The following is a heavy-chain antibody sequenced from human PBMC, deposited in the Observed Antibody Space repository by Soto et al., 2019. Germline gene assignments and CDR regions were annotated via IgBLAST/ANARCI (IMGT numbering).Heavy chain of an antibody. CDR3: ARGSGYYRLFDY. CDR2: IYYSGST. J-gene: IGHJ4*02. CDR1: GVSISSGGYY. Sequence: TSETLSLTCTVSGVSISSGGYYWSWIRQHPGKGLEWIGYIYYSGSTYYNPSLKSRVTISVDTSKNQFSLKLSSVTAADTAVYYCARGSGYYRLFDYWGQGTLVTVSS. V-gene: IGHV4-31*03. D-gene: IGHD3-22*01.